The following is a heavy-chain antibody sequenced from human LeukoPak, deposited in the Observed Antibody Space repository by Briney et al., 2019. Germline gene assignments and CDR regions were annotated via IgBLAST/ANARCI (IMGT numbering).Heavy chain of an antibody. CDR3: ARSRRAVGWAGYDY. CDR1: GYSFTSYW. D-gene: IGHD2-15*01. Sequence: GESLKISCKGSGYSFTSYWIGWVGQMPGKSLEWMGIIYPGDSDTRYSPSFQGQVTISAGKSISTAYLQWISLKASDTAMYYCARSRRAVGWAGYDYWGQGTLVTVSS. V-gene: IGHV5-51*01. CDR2: IYPGDSDT. J-gene: IGHJ4*02.